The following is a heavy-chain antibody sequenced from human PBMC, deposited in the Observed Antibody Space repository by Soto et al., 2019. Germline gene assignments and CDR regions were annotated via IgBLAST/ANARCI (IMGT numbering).Heavy chain of an antibody. CDR3: ARPIAVAGGDFDY. V-gene: IGHV3-74*01. J-gene: IGHJ4*02. CDR1: GFTFSNYW. Sequence: EVQLVESGGGLVQPGGSLRLSCAASGFTFSNYWMHWVRQAPGKGLVWVSRINSDGSSISYADSVKGRFAISRDNAKNTRYLQMDSLRAEDTAVYYCARPIAVAGGDFDYWGQGTLVTVSS. CDR2: INSDGSSI. D-gene: IGHD6-19*01.